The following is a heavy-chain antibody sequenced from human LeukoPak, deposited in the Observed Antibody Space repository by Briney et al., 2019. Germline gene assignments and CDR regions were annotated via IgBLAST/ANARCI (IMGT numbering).Heavy chain of an antibody. CDR2: ISSNGGST. CDR3: ARAVYYVDV. CDR1: EFTFSSYA. J-gene: IGHJ6*03. V-gene: IGHV3-64*01. Sequence: PGGSLRLSCVASEFTFSSYAMYWVRQAPGKGLEYVSAISSNGGSTYYANSVKGRFTISRDNSKNTLYLQMGSLRAEDMAVYYCARAVYYVDVWGKGTTVTVSS.